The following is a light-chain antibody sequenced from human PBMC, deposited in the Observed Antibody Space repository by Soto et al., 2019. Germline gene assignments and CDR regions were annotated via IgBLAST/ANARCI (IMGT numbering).Light chain of an antibody. CDR1: QSVRNN. CDR3: QQYNNWPPIT. Sequence: EIMMTQSPATLSVSPGERATVSCRASQSVRNNLAWYQQRRGQAPRLLIYYASTRATGVPARFSGSGSGTEFTLTITGLQSEDSALYSCQQYNNWPPITLGQGPRLEIK. V-gene: IGKV3-15*01. J-gene: IGKJ5*01. CDR2: YAS.